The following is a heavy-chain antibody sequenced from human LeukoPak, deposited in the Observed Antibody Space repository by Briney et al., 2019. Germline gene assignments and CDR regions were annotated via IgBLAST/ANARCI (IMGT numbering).Heavy chain of an antibody. V-gene: IGHV1-18*01. CDR2: VSVYNGNT. CDR3: ARVGSASYYIYYNYMDV. J-gene: IGHJ6*03. D-gene: IGHD3-10*01. Sequence: GASVKVSCKASGYTFTRYAIIWVRQAPGQGLEWMGRVSVYNGNTEYAQKFQGRVTMTADTSTNTAYMELWSLRSDDTAVYYCARVGSASYYIYYNYMDVWGKGTTVTISS. CDR1: GYTFTRYA.